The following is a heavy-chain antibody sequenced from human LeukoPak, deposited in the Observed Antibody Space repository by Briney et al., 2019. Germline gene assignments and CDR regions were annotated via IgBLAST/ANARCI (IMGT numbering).Heavy chain of an antibody. J-gene: IGHJ3*02. CDR3: VREGYGSGSYYNVMNGPLGFSFDI. CDR2: ISSSGNTI. V-gene: IGHV3-11*04. Sequence: PGGSLRLSCAASGFTFSDYYMSWTRQAPGKGLEWVSYISSSGNTIYYADSVKGRFTISRDNAKNSLFLQMNSLRVEDTAVYYCVREGYGSGSYYNVMNGPLGFSFDIWGQGTMVTVSS. CDR1: GFTFSDYY. D-gene: IGHD3-10*01.